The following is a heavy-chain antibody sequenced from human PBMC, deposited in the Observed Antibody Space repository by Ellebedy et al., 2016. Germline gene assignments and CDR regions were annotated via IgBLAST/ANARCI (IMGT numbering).Heavy chain of an antibody. V-gene: IGHV3-9*01. CDR1: GFTFDDYA. CDR2: ISWNSAAI. D-gene: IGHD3-10*01. J-gene: IGHJ4*02. CDR3: AKGTMDYLHH. Sequence: GGSLRLSXATSGFTFDDYALHWVRQVPGKGLEWVSGISWNSAAIGYGEAVKGRFTISRDSAKNYLYLQMNSLRVEDTVLYFCAKGTMDYLHHWGQGTLVTVSS.